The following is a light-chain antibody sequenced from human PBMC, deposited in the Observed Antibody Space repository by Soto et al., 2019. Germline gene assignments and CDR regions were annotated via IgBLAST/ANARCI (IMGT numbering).Light chain of an antibody. J-gene: IGKJ2*01. CDR2: GAS. Sequence: EIVMTQSPATLPVSPGERATLSCRASQSISSNLAWYQQKVGQAPRLLIFGASTRATGIPARFSGSASGTECTLTISSLQSEDCAIYYCQQYKNWPPYTFGQGTKLEIK. CDR1: QSISSN. V-gene: IGKV3-15*01. CDR3: QQYKNWPPYT.